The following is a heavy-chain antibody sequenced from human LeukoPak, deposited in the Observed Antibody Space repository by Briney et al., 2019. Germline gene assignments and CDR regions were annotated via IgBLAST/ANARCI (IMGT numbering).Heavy chain of an antibody. D-gene: IGHD4-23*01. CDR1: GFNFKSYS. J-gene: IGHJ4*01. V-gene: IGHV3-66*02. CDR3: VRQGGGDNCR. CDR2: MYPWGSA. Sequence: GGSLRLSCAASGFNFKSYSMNWVRQAPGKGLEWVSIMYPWGSAFYTDSVKGRFTVTRDESKNMMLLQMNTLRPDDTAMYYCVRQGGGDNCRWGQGALVTVSS.